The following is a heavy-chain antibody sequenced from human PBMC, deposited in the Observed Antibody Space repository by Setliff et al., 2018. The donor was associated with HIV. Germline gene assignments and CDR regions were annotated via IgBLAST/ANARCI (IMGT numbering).Heavy chain of an antibody. CDR3: VRRRTGPGGVFDY. CDR2: IHFGGGT. CDR1: GDSISNTYYY. D-gene: IGHD3-3*01. J-gene: IGHJ4*02. Sequence: SETLSLTCSVSGDSISNTYYYWGWIRQPPGKGLEWIGHIHFGGGTYYDPSLKSRLTISKDTSKNQFSLNLTSVTATDTAVYYCVRRRTGPGGVFDYWGQGTLVTVPQ. V-gene: IGHV4-39*01.